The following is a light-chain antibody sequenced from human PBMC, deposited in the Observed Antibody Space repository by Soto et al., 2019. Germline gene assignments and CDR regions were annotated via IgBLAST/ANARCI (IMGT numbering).Light chain of an antibody. CDR3: QQFSSYPLT. CDR2: DAS. Sequence: EFVLTQSPGTLSLSPGERATLSCRPSQTVRNNYLAWYQQKPGQAPRLLIYDASSRATGIPDRCSGGGAGTDFTLTISRLEPEDFAVYYCQQFSSYPLTFGGGTKVDIK. J-gene: IGKJ4*01. CDR1: QTVRNNY. V-gene: IGKV3-20*01.